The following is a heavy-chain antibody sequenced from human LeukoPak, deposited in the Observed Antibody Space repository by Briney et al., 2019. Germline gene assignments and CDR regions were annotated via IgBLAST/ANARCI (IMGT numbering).Heavy chain of an antibody. Sequence: KASQTLSLACAVYGGSFSFYYWSWVRQPPGKGLEWIGEIYHSGSTNYNPSLKSRVTISVDKSKNQFSLKLSSVTAADTAVYYCARLRETPAFDIWGQGTMVTVSS. D-gene: IGHD3-10*01. J-gene: IGHJ3*02. CDR2: IYHSGST. V-gene: IGHV4-34*01. CDR1: GGSFSFYY. CDR3: ARLRETPAFDI.